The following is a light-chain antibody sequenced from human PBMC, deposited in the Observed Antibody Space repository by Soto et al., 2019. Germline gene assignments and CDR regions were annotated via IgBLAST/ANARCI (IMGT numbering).Light chain of an antibody. CDR3: QQSYMDPIT. CDR1: QSISTY. Sequence: DIQMSHSPSSLSASAGNRVTITCRASQSISTYLNWYQKKPGKAPNLLIYDASRLQSGVPSRFSGSGGGTDFTLSISSVQPEDFATYFCQQSYMDPITFGQGTRLENK. V-gene: IGKV1-39*01. J-gene: IGKJ5*01. CDR2: DAS.